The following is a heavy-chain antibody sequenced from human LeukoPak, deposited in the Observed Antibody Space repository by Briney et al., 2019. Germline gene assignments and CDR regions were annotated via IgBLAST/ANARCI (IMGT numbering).Heavy chain of an antibody. CDR3: ASQGGNSSGWFF. Sequence: GESLKISCKGSGYSFTNYWIGRVRQIPGKGLEWVGIIYPGDSDARYSSSFQGQVTISADRSISTAYLQWRSLKASDTFMCCCASQGGNSSGWFFWGQGSLVTVSS. CDR1: GYSFTNYW. CDR2: IYPGDSDA. J-gene: IGHJ4*02. V-gene: IGHV5-51*01. D-gene: IGHD6-19*01.